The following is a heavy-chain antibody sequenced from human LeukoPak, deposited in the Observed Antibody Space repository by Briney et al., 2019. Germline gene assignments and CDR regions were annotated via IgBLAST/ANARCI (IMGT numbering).Heavy chain of an antibody. CDR1: GYTFAGYY. J-gene: IGHJ4*02. CDR3: ARVTRYYYESGSYSDFDY. Sequence: ASVKVSCRTSGYTFAGYYVHWVRQAPRQDLEWLGWVNPNSGVTSYAHRFQGRVTMTRDTSISTVYMELSTLRSDDTAVYYCARVTRYYYESGSYSDFDYWGQGTLVTVS. CDR2: VNPNSGVT. V-gene: IGHV1-2*07. D-gene: IGHD3-10*01.